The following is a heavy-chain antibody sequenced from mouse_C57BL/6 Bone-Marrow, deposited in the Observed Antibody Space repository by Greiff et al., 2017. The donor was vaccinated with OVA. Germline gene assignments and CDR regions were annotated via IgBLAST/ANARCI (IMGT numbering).Heavy chain of an antibody. J-gene: IGHJ4*01. V-gene: IGHV5-4*01. CDR1: GFTFSSYA. Sequence: EVQVVESGGGLVKPGGSLKLSCAASGFTFSSYAMSWVRQTPEKRLEWVATISDGGSYTYYPDNVKGRFTISRDNAKNNLYLQMSHLKSEDTAMYYCARAGIIYYDYDGAMDYWGQGTSVTVSS. CDR2: ISDGGSYT. CDR3: ARAGIIYYDYDGAMDY. D-gene: IGHD2-4*01.